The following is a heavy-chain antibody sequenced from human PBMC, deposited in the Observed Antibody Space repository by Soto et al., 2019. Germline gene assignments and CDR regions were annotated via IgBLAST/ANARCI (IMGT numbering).Heavy chain of an antibody. CDR2: ISYDGSNK. CDR1: GFTFSSYG. CDR3: ATCITGTTGGEWYFDL. D-gene: IGHD1-7*01. V-gene: IGHV3-30*03. Sequence: QVQLVESGGGVVQPGRSLRLSCAASGFTFSSYGMHWVRQAPGKGLEWVAVISYDGSNKYYADSVKGPFTISRDNSKNTVYRQMNSLRAEDTAVYYCATCITGTTGGEWYFDLWVGGTLVTVSS. J-gene: IGHJ2*01.